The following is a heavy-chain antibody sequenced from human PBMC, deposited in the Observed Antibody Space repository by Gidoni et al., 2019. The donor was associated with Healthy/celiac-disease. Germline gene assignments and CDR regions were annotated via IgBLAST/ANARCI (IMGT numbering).Heavy chain of an antibody. CDR3: ARGDYYGSGRPFDY. V-gene: IGHV4-59*01. Sequence: QVQLQESGPGLVKPSETLSLTCTVSGGSISSYYWSWIRQPPGKGLEWIGYIYYSGSTNYNPSLKSPVTISVDTSKNQFSLKLSSVTAADTAVYYCARGDYYGSGRPFDYWGQGTLVTVSS. J-gene: IGHJ4*02. CDR1: GGSISSYY. D-gene: IGHD3-10*01. CDR2: IYYSGST.